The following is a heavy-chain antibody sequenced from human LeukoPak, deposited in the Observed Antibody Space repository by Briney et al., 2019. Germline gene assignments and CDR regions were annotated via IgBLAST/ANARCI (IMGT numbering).Heavy chain of an antibody. CDR3: AKGLRYNWNDALDY. CDR1: GFTFDDYA. Sequence: PGRSLRLSCAASGFTFDDYAMHWVRQAPGKGLEWVSGISWNSGSIGYADSVKGRFTTSRDNAKNSLYLQMNSLRAEDMALYYCAKGLRYNWNDALDYWGQGTLVTVSS. V-gene: IGHV3-9*03. J-gene: IGHJ4*02. D-gene: IGHD1-1*01. CDR2: ISWNSGSI.